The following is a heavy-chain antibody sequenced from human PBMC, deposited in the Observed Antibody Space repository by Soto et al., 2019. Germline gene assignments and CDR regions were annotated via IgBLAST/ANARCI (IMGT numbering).Heavy chain of an antibody. Sequence: EVQLVESGGGLVQPGVSLRLSCAASGFTVSSNYMSWVRQAPGKGLEWVSVIYSGGSTNYADSVKGRFTISRDNSKNTLYLQMNRLRAEDTAVYYCAREGVVAASDWGQGTLVTVSS. CDR3: AREGVVAASD. CDR2: IYSGGST. V-gene: IGHV3-66*01. J-gene: IGHJ4*02. D-gene: IGHD2-15*01. CDR1: GFTVSSNY.